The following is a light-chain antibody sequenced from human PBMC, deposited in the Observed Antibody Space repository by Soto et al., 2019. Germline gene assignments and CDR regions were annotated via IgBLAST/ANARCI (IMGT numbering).Light chain of an antibody. J-gene: IGLJ2*01. Sequence: QAVVTQEPSLTVSPGGTVTLTCSSTTGAVTGGFYPNWSQQKPGQAPRPLIYSISNKHSWTPARFSGSLLGGKATLTLSSVQPEDEAEYFCLLYYDTVRVFGGGTKVTVL. CDR3: LLYYDTVRV. CDR2: SIS. V-gene: IGLV7-43*01. CDR1: TGAVTGGFY.